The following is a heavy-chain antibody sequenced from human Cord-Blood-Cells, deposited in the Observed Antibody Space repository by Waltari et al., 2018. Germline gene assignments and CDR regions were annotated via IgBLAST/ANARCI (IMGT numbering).Heavy chain of an antibody. Sequence: STNYNPSLKSRVTISVDTSKNQFSLKLSSVTAADTAVYYCARAITMVRGVIPFYYYYYYMDVWGKGTTVTVSS. J-gene: IGHJ6*03. D-gene: IGHD3-10*01. CDR2: ST. CDR3: ARAITMVRGVIPFYYYYYYMDV. V-gene: IGHV4-59*01.